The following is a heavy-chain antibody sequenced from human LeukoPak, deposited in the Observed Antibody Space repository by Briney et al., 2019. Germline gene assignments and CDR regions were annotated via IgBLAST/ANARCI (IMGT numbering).Heavy chain of an antibody. CDR2: VSGSGGST. CDR3: EKGDGDQGAFDS. D-gene: IGHD2-21*02. Sequence: GGSLRLSCAASGFTFSSYAMSWVRQAPGKGLERVSAVSGSGGSTYYSDSVKGRFTTSRDNSKNTLYLQLNSVRAEDTAVYYCEKGDGDQGAFDSWGKGTMVTVSS. J-gene: IGHJ3*02. V-gene: IGHV3-23*01. CDR1: GFTFSSYA.